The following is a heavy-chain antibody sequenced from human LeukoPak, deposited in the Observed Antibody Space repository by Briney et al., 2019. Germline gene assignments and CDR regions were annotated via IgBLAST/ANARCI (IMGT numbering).Heavy chain of an antibody. Sequence: PGGSLRPSCAASGFTFSSYAMNWVRQAPGKGLEWLALISYDGSSKYYADSVKGRFTISTDNSKNTLFLQMNSPRAEDTAVYFCARGTNFDLLTDYYQTFFDYWGQGTLVTVSS. D-gene: IGHD3-9*01. J-gene: IGHJ4*02. CDR3: ARGTNFDLLTDYYQTFFDY. V-gene: IGHV3-30*04. CDR2: ISYDGSSK. CDR1: GFTFSSYA.